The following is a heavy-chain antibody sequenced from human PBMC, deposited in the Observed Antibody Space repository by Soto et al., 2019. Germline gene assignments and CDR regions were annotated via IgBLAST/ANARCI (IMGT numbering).Heavy chain of an antibody. CDR3: AKDRYLSSWRHFDF. CDR1: GFTFSGFG. V-gene: IGHV3-30*18. D-gene: IGHD6-13*01. J-gene: IGHJ4*02. Sequence: GGSLRLSCAASGFTFSGFGMHWVRQAPGKGLEWVAVIGYDGSNKYYVDSVKGRFTISRDNSKNTLYLQMNSLGAEDTAVYYCAKDRYLSSWRHFDFWGQGTLVTVSS. CDR2: IGYDGSNK.